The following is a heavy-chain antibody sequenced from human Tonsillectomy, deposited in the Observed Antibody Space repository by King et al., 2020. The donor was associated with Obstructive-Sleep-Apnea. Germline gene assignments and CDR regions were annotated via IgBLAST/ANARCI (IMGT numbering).Heavy chain of an antibody. Sequence: VQLVESGGGLVKPGGSLRLSCAASGFTFSNAWMSWVRQAPGKGLDWVGHIKSKTDGGTTDYAAPVKGRFTISRDDSKNTLYLQMNSLKTEDTAVYYCTPSTGIWGQGTMVTVSS. CDR1: GFTFSNAW. J-gene: IGHJ3*02. V-gene: IGHV3-15*01. CDR3: TPSTGI. CDR2: IKSKTDGGTT.